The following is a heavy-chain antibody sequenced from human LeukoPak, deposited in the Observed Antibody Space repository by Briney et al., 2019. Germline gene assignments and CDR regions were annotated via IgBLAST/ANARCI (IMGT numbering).Heavy chain of an antibody. D-gene: IGHD3-10*02. Sequence: LPGGSLRLSCAASGFTFSNYWMSWVRQAPGKGPEWMGNIKEDGSEPYYVDSVTGRFTISRDNAQNSLYLHMHSLRVEDTAVYYCARDPYVSNFDYWGQGTLVTVSS. J-gene: IGHJ4*02. CDR1: GFTFSNYW. V-gene: IGHV3-7*03. CDR3: ARDPYVSNFDY. CDR2: IKEDGSEP.